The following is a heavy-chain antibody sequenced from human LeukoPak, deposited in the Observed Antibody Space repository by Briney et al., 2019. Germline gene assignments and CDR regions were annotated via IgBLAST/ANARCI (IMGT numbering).Heavy chain of an antibody. J-gene: IGHJ6*02. CDR3: ARDGGVVVPAAMWRYGMDV. CDR2: INPNSGGT. V-gene: IGHV1-2*02. CDR1: GSTFTVYY. D-gene: IGHD2-2*01. Sequence: GASVTVSCTASGSTFTVYYMHWVRQAPGQGLEWMGWINPNSGGTNYAQKFQGRVTMTRDTSISTAYMELSRLRSDDTAVYYCARDGGVVVPAAMWRYGMDVWGQGTTVTVSS.